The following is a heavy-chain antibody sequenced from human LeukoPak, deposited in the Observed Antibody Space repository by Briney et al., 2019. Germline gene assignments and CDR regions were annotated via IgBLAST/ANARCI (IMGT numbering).Heavy chain of an antibody. D-gene: IGHD5-24*01. CDR1: GYTFTSFG. Sequence: ASVKVSCKASGYTFTSFGISWVRQAPGQGLEWMGWISAYNGNTNYAQKLQGRVTMTTDTSTSTAYMELRSLRSDDRAVYYFARDLGYNQGSEYWGQGTLVTVCS. CDR3: ARDLGYNQGSEY. J-gene: IGHJ4*02. CDR2: ISAYNGNT. V-gene: IGHV1-18*01.